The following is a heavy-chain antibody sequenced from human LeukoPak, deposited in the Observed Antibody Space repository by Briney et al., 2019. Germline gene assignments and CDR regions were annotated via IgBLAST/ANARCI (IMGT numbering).Heavy chain of an antibody. Sequence: GGSLRLSCAASGFTFSSYSMNWVGQAPGKGLEWVSIIYSRGNTYYADSVKGRFTISRDNSKNTLYPQMNSLRGEDTAVYYCARIRSSDYVWGSYPHYFDYWGQGTLVTVSS. V-gene: IGHV3-66*01. CDR2: IYSRGNT. D-gene: IGHD3-16*02. J-gene: IGHJ4*02. CDR1: GFTFSSYS. CDR3: ARIRSSDYVWGSYPHYFDY.